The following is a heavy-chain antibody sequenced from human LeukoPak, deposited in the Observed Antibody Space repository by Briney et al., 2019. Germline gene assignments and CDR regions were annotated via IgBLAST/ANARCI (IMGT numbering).Heavy chain of an antibody. CDR3: ARAVAASWYYFDY. Sequence: GGSLRLSCAASGFTVSTTYMSWVRQAPGKGLEWVSIIYSGGSTYYADSVKGRFTISRDNSKNTLYLQMNTLRTEDTAVYYCARAVAASWYYFDYWGQGTLVTVSS. D-gene: IGHD2-15*01. J-gene: IGHJ4*02. V-gene: IGHV3-53*01. CDR2: IYSGGST. CDR1: GFTVSTTY.